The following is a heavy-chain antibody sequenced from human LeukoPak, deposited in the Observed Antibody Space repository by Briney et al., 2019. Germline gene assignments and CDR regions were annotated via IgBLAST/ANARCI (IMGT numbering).Heavy chain of an antibody. CDR1: GGSISSYY. Sequence: SETLSLTCTVSGGSISSYYWSWIRQPPGKGLEWIGYIYYSGSTYYNPSLKSRVTMSVDTSKNQFSLKLSSVTAADTAVFYCARWYYDSSGYRYFDHWGQGTLVTVSS. CDR3: ARWYYDSSGYRYFDH. V-gene: IGHV4-59*12. CDR2: IYYSGST. J-gene: IGHJ4*02. D-gene: IGHD3-22*01.